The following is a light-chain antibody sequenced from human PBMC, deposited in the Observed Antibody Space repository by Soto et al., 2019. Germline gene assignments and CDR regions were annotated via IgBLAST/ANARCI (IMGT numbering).Light chain of an antibody. CDR1: QGIDTW. J-gene: IGKJ3*01. V-gene: IGKV1D-12*01. CDR2: DTS. Sequence: DIQMTQSPSSVSASVGDRVTITCRASQGIDTWLAWFQQKPGEAPKLLVYDTSTLQSGVPSRFSGSRSGTAFTLTISSLQPEDFATYYCQQSNSFPFTFGPGTKVDIK. CDR3: QQSNSFPFT.